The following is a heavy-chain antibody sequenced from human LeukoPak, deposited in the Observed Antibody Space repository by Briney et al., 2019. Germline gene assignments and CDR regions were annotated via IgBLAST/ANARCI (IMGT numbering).Heavy chain of an antibody. CDR2: IYHTGST. J-gene: IGHJ6*02. CDR3: ASYYYDSSGSFPYYYYGMDV. CDR1: GDSVSRDGYS. D-gene: IGHD3-22*01. Sequence: SQTLSLTCAVSGDSVSRDGYSWSWIRQPPGRGLEWIGYIYHTGSTYYNPSLESRVTISVAKSKNQFFLRLGSVTAADTAVYYCASYYYDSSGSFPYYYYGMDVWGQGTTVTVSS. V-gene: IGHV4-30-2*01.